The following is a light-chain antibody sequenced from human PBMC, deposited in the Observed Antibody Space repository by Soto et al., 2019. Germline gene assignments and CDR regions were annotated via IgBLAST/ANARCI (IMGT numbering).Light chain of an antibody. CDR3: QQYNNWPPWT. Sequence: EIVMTQSPATLSVSPGERATLSCRASQSVTNNLAWYQQKPGRSPRLLIYGASTRATGVPARFSGSGSGTEFTLTISSLQSEDFAVYYCQQYNNWPPWTLGQGTKVDIK. J-gene: IGKJ1*01. V-gene: IGKV3-15*01. CDR2: GAS. CDR1: QSVTNN.